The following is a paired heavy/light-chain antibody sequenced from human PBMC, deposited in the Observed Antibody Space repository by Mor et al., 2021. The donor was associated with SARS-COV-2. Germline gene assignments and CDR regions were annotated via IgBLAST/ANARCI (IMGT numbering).Light chain of an antibody. CDR2: DVS. V-gene: IGLV2-14*01. CDR3: SSYTSSYTRVV. J-gene: IGLJ2*01. Sequence: QSALTQPASVSGSPGQSITISCTGTSSDVGGYKYVSWYQQHPGKAPKLMIYDVSNRPSGVSNRFSGSKSGNTASLTISGLQAEDEADYYCSSYTSSYTRVVFGGGTKLTVL. CDR1: SSDVGGYKY.
Heavy chain of an antibody. CDR3: ARAKEPYSTSPYGMDV. CDR2: INSDGRST. CDR1: GFTFSSYW. V-gene: IGHV3-74*01. Sequence: EVQVVESGGGLVQPGGSLRLSCAASGFTFSSYWMHWVRQAPGKGLVWVSRINSDGRSTSYADSVKGRFTISRDNAKNTLYLQMNSLRAEDTAVYYCARAKEPYSTSPYGMDVWGQGTTVTVSS. D-gene: IGHD6-6*01. J-gene: IGHJ6*02.